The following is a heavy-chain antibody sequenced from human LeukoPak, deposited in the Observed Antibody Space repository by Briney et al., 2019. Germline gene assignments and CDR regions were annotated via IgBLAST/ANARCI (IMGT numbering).Heavy chain of an antibody. Sequence: PSATLSLTCTVSGVSITSHFWSWIRQSPGQGLEWIGYAYFNGIINYNPSLKSRVTISVDTSKNQFSLRLSSVTAADTAVYYCARDEGSPGALDHWGQGTLVTVSS. CDR1: GVSITSHF. CDR2: AYFNGII. D-gene: IGHD3-10*01. V-gene: IGHV4-59*11. CDR3: ARDEGSPGALDH. J-gene: IGHJ4*02.